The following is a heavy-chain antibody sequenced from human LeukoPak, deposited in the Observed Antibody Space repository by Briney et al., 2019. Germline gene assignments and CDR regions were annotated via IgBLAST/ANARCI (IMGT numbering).Heavy chain of an antibody. J-gene: IGHJ4*02. D-gene: IGHD3-10*01. CDR2: ISTSSTYM. CDR1: GFTFSSYS. Sequence: GSLRLSCAASGFTFSSYSINWVRQAPGKGLEWVSSISTSSTYMYYADSVKGRFTISRDSAKNSLYLQMNSLGAEDTAVYYCARDREGYFDYWGQGTLVTVSS. V-gene: IGHV3-21*04. CDR3: ARDREGYFDY.